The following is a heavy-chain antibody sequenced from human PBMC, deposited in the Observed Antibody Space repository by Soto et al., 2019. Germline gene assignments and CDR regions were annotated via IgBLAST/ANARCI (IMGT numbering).Heavy chain of an antibody. CDR2: IRSKTNDYAT. Sequence: EVQLVESGGGLVQPGGSLKLSCAASGFTFSDSPMHWVRQASGKGLEWVGRIRSKTNDYATAYAASVKGRFTISRDDSTNTAYLHLNSLKTAETAVYYCTTHSPEDMIRKWGQGTLVTVAS. CDR1: GFTFSDSP. D-gene: IGHD2-15*01. V-gene: IGHV3-73*02. J-gene: IGHJ4*02. CDR3: TTHSPEDMIRK.